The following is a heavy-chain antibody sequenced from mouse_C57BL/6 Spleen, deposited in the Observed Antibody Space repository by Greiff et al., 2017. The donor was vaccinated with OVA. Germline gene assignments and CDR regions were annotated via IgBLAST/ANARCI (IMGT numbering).Heavy chain of an antibody. CDR3: ARVLTAWFAY. V-gene: IGHV3-6*01. CDR2: ISYDGSN. CDR1: GYSITSGYY. D-gene: IGHD4-1*01. Sequence: EVKLQESGPGLVKPSQSLSLTCSVTGYSITSGYYWNWIRQFPGNKLEWMGYISYDGSNNYNPSLKNRISITRDTSKNQFFLKLNSVTTEDTATYYCARVLTAWFAYWGQGTLVTVSA. J-gene: IGHJ3*01.